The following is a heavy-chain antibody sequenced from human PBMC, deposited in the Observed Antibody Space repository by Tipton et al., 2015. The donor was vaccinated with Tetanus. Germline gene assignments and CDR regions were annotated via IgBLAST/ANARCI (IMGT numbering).Heavy chain of an antibody. CDR3: ARDRGGYILCGMDV. D-gene: IGHD5-12*01. J-gene: IGHJ6*02. Sequence: QLVQSGAEVKKPGASVKVSCKASGYTFTGYYMYWVRQAPGQGIEWMGWIDPNSGGTVYAQKCQGRVTMTRDTSISTAYMELRSLRPDDPAVYYCARDRGGYILCGMDVWRPGSTVTVS. V-gene: IGHV1-2*02. CDR1: GYTFTGYY. CDR2: IDPNSGGT.